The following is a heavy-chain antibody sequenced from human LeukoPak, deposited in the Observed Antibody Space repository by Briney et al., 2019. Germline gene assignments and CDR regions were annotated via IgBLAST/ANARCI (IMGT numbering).Heavy chain of an antibody. CDR2: ISSSSSYI. J-gene: IGHJ4*02. V-gene: IGHV3-21*01. D-gene: IGHD3-22*01. CDR1: GFTFSSYS. CDR3: ARDQEYYYDSSGY. Sequence: GGSLRLSCAASGFTFSSYSMNWVPQAPGKGLEWVSSISSSSSYIYYADSVKGRFTISRDNAKNSLYLQMNSLRAEDTAVYYCARDQEYYYDSSGYWGQGTLVTVSS.